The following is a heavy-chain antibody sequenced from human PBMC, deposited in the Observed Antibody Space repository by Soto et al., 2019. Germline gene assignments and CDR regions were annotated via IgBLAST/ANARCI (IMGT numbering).Heavy chain of an antibody. D-gene: IGHD5-12*01. CDR2: VFSSGSA. CDR3: ARAPVRERWLQFPYYYYGMDV. Sequence: SETLSLTCTVSGGSLNNYQWSWIRQPPGRGLEWIGYVFSSGSANYNPSLKSRVTISVDTSKNQFSLNLASVTAADTAVYYCARAPVRERWLQFPYYYYGMDVWGQGTTVTVSS. J-gene: IGHJ6*02. CDR1: GGSLNNYQ. V-gene: IGHV4-59*01.